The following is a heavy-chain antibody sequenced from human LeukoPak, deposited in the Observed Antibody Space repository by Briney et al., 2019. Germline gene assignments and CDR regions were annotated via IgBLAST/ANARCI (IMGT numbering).Heavy chain of an antibody. J-gene: IGHJ4*03. Sequence: SETLSLTCTVSGGSISSYYWSWIRQPPGKGLEWIGYIYYSGSTNYNPSLKSRVTISVDTSKNQFSLKLSSVTAADTAVYYCARGGIAVAGPIHFDYWGQGTMSTVSS. D-gene: IGHD6-19*01. CDR3: ARGGIAVAGPIHFDY. CDR1: GGSISSYY. CDR2: IYYSGST. V-gene: IGHV4-59*01.